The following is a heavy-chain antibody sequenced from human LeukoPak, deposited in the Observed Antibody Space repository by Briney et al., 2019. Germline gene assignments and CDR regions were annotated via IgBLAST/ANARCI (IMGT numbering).Heavy chain of an antibody. D-gene: IGHD1-26*01. CDR2: INPSGGST. Sequence: ASVKVSCKASGYTFASYYMHWVRQAPGQGLEWMGIINPSGGSTTYAQKFQGRVTMTRGTSTSTVYVELSSLRSEDTAVYYCARDSTPTYYSGTYYFEYWGQGTLVTVSS. CDR1: GYTFASYY. CDR3: ARDSTPTYYSGTYYFEY. V-gene: IGHV1-46*01. J-gene: IGHJ4*02.